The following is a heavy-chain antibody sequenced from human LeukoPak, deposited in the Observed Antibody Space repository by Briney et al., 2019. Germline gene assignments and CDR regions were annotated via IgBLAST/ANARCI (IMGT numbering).Heavy chain of an antibody. V-gene: IGHV1-2*06. J-gene: IGHJ4*02. CDR1: GYTFTDYY. Sequence: ASVKVSCKASGYTFTDYYMHWVRQAPGQGLEWMGRINPNSGGANYAQNFQGRVTMTRDTSISTAYMELSRLRSDDTAVYYCARDRVGCSSSMSCLSDYWGQGTLVTVSS. CDR2: INPNSGGA. CDR3: ARDRVGCSSSMSCLSDY. D-gene: IGHD2-2*01.